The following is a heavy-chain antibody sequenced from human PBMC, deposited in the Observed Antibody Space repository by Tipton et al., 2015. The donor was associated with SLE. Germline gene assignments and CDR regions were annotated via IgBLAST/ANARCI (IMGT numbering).Heavy chain of an antibody. D-gene: IGHD3-10*01. V-gene: IGHV1-18*01. Sequence: QVQLVQSGADFPPPFPSVKVSCKASDYTFTKFGISWVRQAPGQGRGWMGWVSAYTGNTKYAQRFQDRVTLTTDTSTSTAYMGLMSGREVDTAVGGAARDEGAPFSGGYHHLYYDAMDVWGQGP. CDR2: VSAYTGNT. CDR1: DYTFTKFG. CDR3: ARDEGAPFSGGYHHLYYDAMDV. J-gene: IGHJ6*02.